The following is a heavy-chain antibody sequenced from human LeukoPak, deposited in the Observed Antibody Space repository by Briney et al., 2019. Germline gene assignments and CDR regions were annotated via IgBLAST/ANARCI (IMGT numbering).Heavy chain of an antibody. D-gene: IGHD1-26*01. J-gene: IGHJ5*02. CDR3: ASHLGSLDLNWFDP. Sequence: ASVKVSCKASDYTFTNYGISWVRQAPGQGLECMGWISPYNGNTNYAQKLQGRVTMTTDTSTSTAYMELRSLKSDDTAVYYCASHLGSLDLNWFDPWGQGTLVTVSS. CDR2: ISPYNGNT. CDR1: DYTFTNYG. V-gene: IGHV1-18*01.